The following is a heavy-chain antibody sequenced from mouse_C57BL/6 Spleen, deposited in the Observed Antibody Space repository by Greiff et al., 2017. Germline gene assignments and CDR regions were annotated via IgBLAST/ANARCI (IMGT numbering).Heavy chain of an antibody. Sequence: DVKLVESEGGLVQPGSSMKLSCTASGFTFSDYYMAWVRQVPEKGLEWVANINYDGSSTYYLDSLKSRFIISRDNAKNILYLQMSSLKSEDTATXYCARGVAYYSNYEGAMDYWGQGTSVTVSS. J-gene: IGHJ4*01. CDR1: GFTFSDYY. D-gene: IGHD2-5*01. CDR2: INYDGSST. CDR3: ARGVAYYSNYEGAMDY. V-gene: IGHV5-16*01.